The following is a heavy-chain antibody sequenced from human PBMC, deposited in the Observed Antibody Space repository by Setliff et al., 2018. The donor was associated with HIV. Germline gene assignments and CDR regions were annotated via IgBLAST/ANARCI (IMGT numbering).Heavy chain of an antibody. Sequence: KPSETLSLTCAVFGGSFSDFYWSWIRQPPGKGLEWIGEISFSGSTVYNPSLKSRVTMSVDASKNLVSLNLNSVTAADTAIYYCARGVARQVVIDRWFDHWGQGTLVTVSS. CDR2: ISFSGST. D-gene: IGHD2-21*01. CDR3: ARGVARQVVIDRWFDH. CDR1: GGSFSDFY. J-gene: IGHJ5*02. V-gene: IGHV4-34*01.